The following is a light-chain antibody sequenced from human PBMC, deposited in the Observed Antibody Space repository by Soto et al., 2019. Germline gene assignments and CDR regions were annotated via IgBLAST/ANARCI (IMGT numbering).Light chain of an antibody. V-gene: IGKV1-5*03. CDR1: QSIGRF. CDR2: EAS. Sequence: DIQMTQSPSTLSASVGDRVTITCRASQSIGRFLAWYQHQPGKAPKLLIYEASSLEKGVPARFGGSGSGTEFTLIISGLQPDDSATYYCQQYTNTNNPWMFGQGTKVDIK. J-gene: IGKJ1*01. CDR3: QQYTNTNNPWM.